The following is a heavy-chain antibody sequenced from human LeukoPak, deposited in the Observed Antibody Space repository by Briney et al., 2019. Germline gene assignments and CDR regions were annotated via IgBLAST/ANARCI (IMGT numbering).Heavy chain of an antibody. V-gene: IGHV4-31*03. D-gene: IGHD2-21*01. CDR1: GGSISSGGYY. CDR2: LYYTGTT. J-gene: IGHJ6*02. CDR3: ARDLGVRGMDV. Sequence: SETLSLTCTVSGGSISSGGYYWSWIRQHPGKGLEWIGYLYYTGTTYYNPSLKSRIIISVDTSKTQFSLRLSSVSAADTAIYYCARDLGVRGMDVWGQGTTVTVSS.